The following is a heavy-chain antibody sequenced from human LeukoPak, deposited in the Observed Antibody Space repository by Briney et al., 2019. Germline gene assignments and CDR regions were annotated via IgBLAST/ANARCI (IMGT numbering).Heavy chain of an antibody. J-gene: IGHJ4*02. CDR2: ISGSGGTT. CDR3: AKATVLRFLEWLLPPDY. CDR1: GFTFSNYA. V-gene: IGHV3-23*01. D-gene: IGHD3-3*01. Sequence: GGSLRLSCAASGFTFSNYAMSWVRQAPGKGLEWVSGISGSGGTTYYADSVKGRFTISRDNSKNTLYLRMNSLRAEDTAVYYCAKATVLRFLEWLLPPDYWGQGTLVTVSS.